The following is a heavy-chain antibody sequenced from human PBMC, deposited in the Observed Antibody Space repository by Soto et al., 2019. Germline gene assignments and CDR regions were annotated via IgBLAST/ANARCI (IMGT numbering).Heavy chain of an antibody. CDR1: GGTFSSYA. CDR2: IIPIFGTA. CDR3: ARDRADIVVVVAAKGDAFDI. D-gene: IGHD2-15*01. V-gene: IGHV1-69*01. Sequence: QVQLVQSGAEVKKPGSSVKVSCKASGGTFSSYAISWVRQAPGQGLEWMGGIIPIFGTANYAQKFQGRVTITADESTSTAYMELSSLRSEATAVYYCARDRADIVVVVAAKGDAFDIWGQGTMVTVSS. J-gene: IGHJ3*02.